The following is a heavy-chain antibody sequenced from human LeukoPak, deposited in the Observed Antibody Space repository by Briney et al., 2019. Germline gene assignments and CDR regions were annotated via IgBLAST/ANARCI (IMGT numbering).Heavy chain of an antibody. V-gene: IGHV1-69*13. CDR3: ARPGRGRYSGYDWFPYYFDY. CDR2: IIPIFGTA. Sequence: SVKVSCKASGGTFSSYAISWVRQAPGQGLEWMGGIIPIFGTANYAQKFQGRVTITADESTSTAYMELSSLRSEDAAVYYCARPGRGRYSGYDWFPYYFDYWGQGTLVTVSS. CDR1: GGTFSSYA. J-gene: IGHJ4*02. D-gene: IGHD5-12*01.